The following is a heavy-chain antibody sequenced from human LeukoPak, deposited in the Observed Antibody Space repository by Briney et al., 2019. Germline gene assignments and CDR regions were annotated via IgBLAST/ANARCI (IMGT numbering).Heavy chain of an antibody. CDR1: GGSISSSSYY. D-gene: IGHD3-22*01. CDR3: ARRINYYDSSGYDY. J-gene: IGHJ4*02. Sequence: PETLSLTCTVSGGSISSSSYYWGWIRQPPGKGLEWIGSIYYSGSTYYNPSLKSRVTISVDTSKNQFSLKLSSVTAADTAVYYCARRINYYDSSGYDYWGQGTLVTVSS. CDR2: IYYSGST. V-gene: IGHV4-39*01.